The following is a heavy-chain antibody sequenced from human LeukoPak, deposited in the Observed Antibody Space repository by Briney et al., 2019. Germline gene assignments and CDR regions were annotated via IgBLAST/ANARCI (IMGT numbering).Heavy chain of an antibody. D-gene: IGHD3-10*02. J-gene: IGHJ4*02. Sequence: GGSLRLSCATSGFNFDRYTIHWVRQAPGKGLEWVSLAGWAGGTTFCSDSVRGRFTISRDSGRKSVYLQMNSLTTDDTAFYFCAKELDTMFFDYWGQGALVTVSS. CDR3: AKELDTMFFDY. CDR2: AGWAGGTT. CDR1: GFNFDRYT. V-gene: IGHV3-43*01.